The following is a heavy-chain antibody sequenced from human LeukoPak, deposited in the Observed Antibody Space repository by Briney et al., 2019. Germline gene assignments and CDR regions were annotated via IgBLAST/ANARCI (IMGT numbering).Heavy chain of an antibody. CDR3: VKGGFTYYDD. J-gene: IGHJ4*02. V-gene: IGHV3-23*01. Sequence: GGSLRLSCAASGFTFDYSAMTWVRQAPEKGLEWVSTINTGDITFYSNSVKGRFTISRDNSKNALFLQMNSLRAEDTAIYYCVKGGFTYYDDWGQGTLVTVSS. D-gene: IGHD3-22*01. CDR1: GFTFDYSA. CDR2: INTGDIT.